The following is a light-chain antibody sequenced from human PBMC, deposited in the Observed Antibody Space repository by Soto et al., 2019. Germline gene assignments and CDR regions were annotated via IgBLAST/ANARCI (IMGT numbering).Light chain of an antibody. CDR1: QSVSSNY. CDR2: GSS. Sequence: EIVLTQSPGTLSLSPGERATLSCRASQSVSSNYLAWYQQKPGQAPRLLIGGSSSRANGIPDRCCGGGCGSTLTLIIVRLVRQEVEVYFCQQDSSYRPFTLGQGTKVQIK. V-gene: IGKV3-20*01. CDR3: QQDSSYRPFT. J-gene: IGKJ2*01.